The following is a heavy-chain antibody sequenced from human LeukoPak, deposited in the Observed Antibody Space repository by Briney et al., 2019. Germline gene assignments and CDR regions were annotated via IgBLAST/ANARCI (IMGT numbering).Heavy chain of an antibody. J-gene: IGHJ4*02. V-gene: IGHV1-3*01. Sequence: ASVKVSCKASGYTVTSYALHWVRQAPGQRLEWMGWINAGNGNTKYSQKFQGRVTITRDTSASTAYMELSSLRSEGTAVYYCAREHSSSWSDFDYWGQGTLVTVSS. CDR2: INAGNGNT. CDR3: AREHSSSWSDFDY. D-gene: IGHD6-13*01. CDR1: GYTVTSYA.